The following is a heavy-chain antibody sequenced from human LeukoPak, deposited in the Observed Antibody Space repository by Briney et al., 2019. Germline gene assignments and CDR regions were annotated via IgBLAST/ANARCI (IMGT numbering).Heavy chain of an antibody. CDR1: GGSFSGYY. V-gene: IGHV4-34*01. D-gene: IGHD6-13*01. J-gene: IGHJ6*02. Sequence: SETLSLTCAVYGGSFSGYYWSWIRQPPGKGLEWIGEINHSGSTNYNPSLESRVTISVDTSKNQFSLKLSSVTAADTAVYYCARGFPYSSSWYVYYYYYGMDVWGQGTTVTVSS. CDR2: INHSGST. CDR3: ARGFPYSSSWYVYYYYYGMDV.